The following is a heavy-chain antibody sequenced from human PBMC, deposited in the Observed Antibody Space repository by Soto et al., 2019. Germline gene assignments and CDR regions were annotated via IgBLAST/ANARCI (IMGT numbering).Heavy chain of an antibody. CDR2: ISANSGNT. V-gene: IGHV1-18*01. CDR3: ARDRNHGLDN. J-gene: IGHJ4*02. D-gene: IGHD4-17*01. CDR1: GYIFTING. Sequence: QVQLVQSGAEVKMPGASVKVSCQASGYIFTINGISWVRQAPGQGLEWLGWISANSGNTNYAQNVQDRVILTTNTSTATAYMELRSLRSDDTAVCYCARDRNHGLDNWGQGTLVTVSS.